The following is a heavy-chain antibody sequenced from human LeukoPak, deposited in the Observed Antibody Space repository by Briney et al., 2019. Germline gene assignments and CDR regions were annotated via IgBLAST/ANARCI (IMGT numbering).Heavy chain of an antibody. CDR2: MNPNSGHT. CDR1: GYTFTNYG. J-gene: IGHJ4*02. Sequence: ASVKVSCKASGYTFTNYGIYWVRQATGQGPEWMGWMNPNSGHTGYAQKFQGRVTMTRNTSISTAYMELSSLSSEDTAVYYCVRYPRTHYYFDCWGQGTLVTVSS. CDR3: VRYPRTHYYFDC. D-gene: IGHD1-14*01. V-gene: IGHV1-8*01.